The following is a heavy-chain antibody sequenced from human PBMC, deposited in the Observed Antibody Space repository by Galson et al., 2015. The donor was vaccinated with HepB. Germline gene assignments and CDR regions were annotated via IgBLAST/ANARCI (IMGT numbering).Heavy chain of an antibody. D-gene: IGHD1-1*01. V-gene: IGHV1-2*02. CDR2: INANSGGT. CDR3: ARGRQYNWNDSRGKEMPF. J-gene: IGHJ4*02. Sequence: SVKVSCKASGYTFTGHYINWVRQAPGQGLEWMGWINANSGGTNYAQKFQGRVMMTRDTSTRTAYVELRRLRSDDTAVYYCARGRQYNWNDSRGKEMPFWGQGTLVTVSS. CDR1: GYTFTGHY.